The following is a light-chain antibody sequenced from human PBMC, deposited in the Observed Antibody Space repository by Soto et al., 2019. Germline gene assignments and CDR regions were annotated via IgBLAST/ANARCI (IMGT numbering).Light chain of an antibody. CDR3: QQYNSYPRT. CDR1: QSIGSW. J-gene: IGKJ1*01. CDR2: KAS. Sequence: DIQMTQSPSTLSASVGDRVTITCRASQSIGSWLDWYQQKPGKAPNLLIYKASSLHNGVPSRFSGSGSGTQFTLTISCLQPDDFATYYCQQYNSYPRTFGQGTKVEVK. V-gene: IGKV1-5*03.